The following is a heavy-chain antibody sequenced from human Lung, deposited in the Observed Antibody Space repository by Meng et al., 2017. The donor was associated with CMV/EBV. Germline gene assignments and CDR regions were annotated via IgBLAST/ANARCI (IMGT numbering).Heavy chain of an antibody. CDR2: ISGYNGDT. D-gene: IGHD2-2*01. J-gene: IGHJ6*02. V-gene: IGHV1-18*01. CDR3: ARDSSGYAKSFYDYYGQDF. CDR1: GYTFTSHG. Sequence: ASVXVSCKASGYTFTSHGMSWVRQAPGQGLEWMGWISGYNGDTNYAQKFQGRVTMTTDTSTTTVYMEMRSLSSDDTAVYDCARDSSGYAKSFYDYYGQDFXGQGXTVTVSS.